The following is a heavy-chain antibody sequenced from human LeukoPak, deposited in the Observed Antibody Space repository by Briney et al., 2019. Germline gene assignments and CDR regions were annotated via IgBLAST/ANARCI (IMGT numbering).Heavy chain of an antibody. Sequence: ASVKVSCKASGYSFTSYGISWVRQAPGQGLEWMGWISAYNGNTNYVKKFKGRVAMTTDTSTSTAYMELRSLRSDDTAVYYCARVDSSAKDAFDIWGQGTMVTVSS. CDR1: GYSFTSYG. CDR2: ISAYNGNT. V-gene: IGHV1-18*01. CDR3: ARVDSSAKDAFDI. D-gene: IGHD3/OR15-3a*01. J-gene: IGHJ3*02.